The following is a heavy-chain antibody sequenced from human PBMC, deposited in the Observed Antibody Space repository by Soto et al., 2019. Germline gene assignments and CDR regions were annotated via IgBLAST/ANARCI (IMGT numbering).Heavy chain of an antibody. CDR3: ARDLPLMVYAPWNYYYYYMDV. V-gene: IGHV1-18*01. D-gene: IGHD2-8*01. CDR1: GYTFTSYG. J-gene: IGHJ6*03. CDR2: ISAYNGNT. Sequence: ASVKVSCKASGYTFTSYGISWVRQAPGQGLEWMGWISAYNGNTNYAQKLQGRVTMTTDTSTSTAYMELRSLRSDDTAVYYCARDLPLMVYAPWNYYYYYMDVWGKGTTVTVSS.